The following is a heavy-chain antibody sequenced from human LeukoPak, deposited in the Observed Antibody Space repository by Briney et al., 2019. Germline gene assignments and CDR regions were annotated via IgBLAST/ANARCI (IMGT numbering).Heavy chain of an antibody. CDR3: ASYYDITGADDAFDI. Sequence: ASVKVSCKASGYTFTGYYMHWVRQAPGQGLEWMGWINPNSGGTNYAQKFQGRVTMTRDTSISTAYTELSRLRSDDTAVYYCASYYDITGADDAFDIWGQGTMVTVSS. CDR1: GYTFTGYY. CDR2: INPNSGGT. D-gene: IGHD3-22*01. J-gene: IGHJ3*02. V-gene: IGHV1-2*02.